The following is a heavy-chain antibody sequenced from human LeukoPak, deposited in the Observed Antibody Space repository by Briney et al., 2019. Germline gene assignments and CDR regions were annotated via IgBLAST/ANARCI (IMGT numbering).Heavy chain of an antibody. CDR1: GGSISNYY. CDR2: IYNSVTT. D-gene: IGHD3-9*01. J-gene: IGHJ4*02. V-gene: IGHV4-59*08. Sequence: SETLSLTCTVSGGSISNYYWSWKRQPPGKGLEWVGYIYNSVTTNYNPSLKSRVTISLDTSKNQFSLKLSSVTAADTAVYYCARYYDILTGYTGYFDYWGQGTLVTVSS. CDR3: ARYYDILTGYTGYFDY.